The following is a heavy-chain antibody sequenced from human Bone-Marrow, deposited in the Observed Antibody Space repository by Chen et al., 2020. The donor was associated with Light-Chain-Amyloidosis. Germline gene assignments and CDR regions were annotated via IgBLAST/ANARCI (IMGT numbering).Heavy chain of an antibody. D-gene: IGHD3-9*01. CDR1: GFTFSSSA. V-gene: IGHV3-30*01. J-gene: IGHJ4*02. CDR2: ISYAGSNK. CDR3: ARDASVLRYFDWLLQLDY. Sequence: QVQLVESGGGVVQPGRSLRLSCAASGFTFSSSAMHWVRQAPGKGLEWVAVISYAGSNKYYADSVKGRFTISRDNSKNTLYLQMNSLRAEDTAVYYCARDASVLRYFDWLLQLDYWGQGTLVTVSS.